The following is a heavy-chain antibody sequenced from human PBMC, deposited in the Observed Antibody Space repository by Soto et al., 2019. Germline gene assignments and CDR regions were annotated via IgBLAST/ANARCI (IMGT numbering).Heavy chain of an antibody. V-gene: IGHV1-69*06. CDR2: IIPLYGTV. CDR1: GGTFNSYG. J-gene: IGHJ4*02. D-gene: IGHD3-10*01. Sequence: QDHLAQSGAEVKKPGSSVTVSCKASGGTFNSYGISWVRQAPGQGLDWMGVIIPLYGTVNYAQKFQGRVSITADKSTGTAYMDLCSLGSDDTAVYYCARVRVIRGVIPSHFGLWGQGTLVTVSS. CDR3: ARVRVIRGVIPSHFGL.